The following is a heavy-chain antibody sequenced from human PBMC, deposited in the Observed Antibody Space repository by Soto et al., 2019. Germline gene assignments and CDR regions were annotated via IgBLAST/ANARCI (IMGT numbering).Heavy chain of an antibody. CDR3: ARDWSSHRRHSSSWYHYYYGMDV. J-gene: IGHJ6*02. CDR2: ISYDGSNK. CDR1: GFTFSSYA. V-gene: IGHV3-30-3*01. Sequence: QVQLVESGGGVVQPGRSLRLSCAASGFTFSSYAMHWVRQAPGKGLEWVAVISYDGSNKYYADSVKGRFTISRDNSKNTLYLQMNSLRAEDTAVYYCARDWSSHRRHSSSWYHYYYGMDVWGQGTTVTVSS. D-gene: IGHD6-13*01.